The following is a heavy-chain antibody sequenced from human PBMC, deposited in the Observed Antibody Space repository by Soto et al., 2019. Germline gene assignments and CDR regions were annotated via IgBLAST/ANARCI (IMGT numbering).Heavy chain of an antibody. V-gene: IGHV1-69*13. Sequence: SVKVSCKASGGTFSSYAISWVRQAPGQGLEWMGRIIPIFGTANYAQKFQGRVTITADESTSTAYMELSSLRSEDTAVYYCARGNPNMGFGELLNYYYYGMDVWGQGTTVTVSS. CDR2: IIPIFGTA. D-gene: IGHD3-10*01. J-gene: IGHJ6*02. CDR3: ARGNPNMGFGELLNYYYYGMDV. CDR1: GGTFSSYA.